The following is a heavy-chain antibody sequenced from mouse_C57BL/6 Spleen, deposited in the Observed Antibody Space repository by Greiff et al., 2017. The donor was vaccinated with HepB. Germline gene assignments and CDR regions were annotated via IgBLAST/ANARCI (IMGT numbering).Heavy chain of an antibody. V-gene: IGHV1-82*01. CDR1: GYAFSSSW. D-gene: IGHD1-1*01. J-gene: IGHJ2*01. CDR2: IYPGDGDT. Sequence: VQLQQSGPELVKPGASVKISCKASGYAFSSSWMNWVKQRPGKGLEWIGRIYPGDGDTNYNGKFKGKATLTADKSSSTAYMQLSSLTSEDSAVYFCARGDTTVVAAYYFDYWGQGTTLTVSS. CDR3: ARGDTTVVAAYYFDY.